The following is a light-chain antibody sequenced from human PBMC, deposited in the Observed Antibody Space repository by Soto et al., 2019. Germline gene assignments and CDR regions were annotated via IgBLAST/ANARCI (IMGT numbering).Light chain of an antibody. J-gene: IGKJ5*01. V-gene: IGKV3-20*01. CDR3: QQYGSSPPIT. Sequence: EIVLTQSPGTLSLSPGERATLSCRASHSVSSSYLAWYQQKPGQGPRLLIYGASSRATGIPDRFSGSGSGTDFTLTISRLEPEDFAVYYCQQYGSSPPITFGQGTRLEIK. CDR1: HSVSSSY. CDR2: GAS.